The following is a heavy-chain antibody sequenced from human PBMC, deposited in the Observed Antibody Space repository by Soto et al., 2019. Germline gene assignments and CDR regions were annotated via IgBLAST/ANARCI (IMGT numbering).Heavy chain of an antibody. CDR1: EDTFDNHA. Sequence: ASVKVSCKGSEDTFDNHALNWVRQAPGEKLEWVGRINTGNGLTKYSQKFQGRVTITTDASTSTAYMELSSLRSEDTAVYYCARLLRRDGYWFDPWGQGTLVTVS. CDR2: INTGNGLT. CDR3: ARLLRRDGYWFDP. V-gene: IGHV1-3*04. J-gene: IGHJ5*02. D-gene: IGHD3-10*01.